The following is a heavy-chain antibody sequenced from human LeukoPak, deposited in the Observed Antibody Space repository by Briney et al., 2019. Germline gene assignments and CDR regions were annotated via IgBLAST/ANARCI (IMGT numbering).Heavy chain of an antibody. Sequence: SETLSLTCTVSGGSISSYYWIWIRQPPGKGLEWIGYIYYSGSTSYNPSLKSRVTISVGTSKNQFSLNLSSVTAADTAEYYCARWADCSNISCRKGFDYWGQGTLVTVSS. CDR3: ARWADCSNISCRKGFDY. J-gene: IGHJ4*02. D-gene: IGHD2-2*01. V-gene: IGHV4-59*01. CDR1: GGSISSYY. CDR2: IYYSGST.